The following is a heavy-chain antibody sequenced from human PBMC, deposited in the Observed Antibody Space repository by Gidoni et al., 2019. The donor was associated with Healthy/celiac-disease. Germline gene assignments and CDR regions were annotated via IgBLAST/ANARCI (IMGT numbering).Heavy chain of an antibody. Sequence: EVQLVESGGGLVQPGGPLRPSCAASGFTCSSYWMSWVRQAPGKGLEWVANIKQDGSEKYYVDSVKGRFTISRDNAKNSLYLQMNSLRAEDTAVYYCARANYGDYPRAYFDYWGQGTLVTVSS. CDR2: IKQDGSEK. CDR1: GFTCSSYW. V-gene: IGHV3-7*03. CDR3: ARANYGDYPRAYFDY. J-gene: IGHJ4*02. D-gene: IGHD4-17*01.